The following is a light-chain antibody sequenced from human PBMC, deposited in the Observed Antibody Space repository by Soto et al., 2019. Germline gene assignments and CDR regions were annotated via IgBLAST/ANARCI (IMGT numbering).Light chain of an antibody. J-gene: IGLJ1*01. V-gene: IGLV2-8*01. CDR1: SSDVGRYNF. CDR2: DVN. CDR3: DSYAGSNNHV. Sequence: TQPLGASGSTGQSVTISCTGTSSDVGRYNFVSWYQHHPGKAPKLLIYDVNKRPSGVPDRFSGSKSGNTASLTVSGLQAEDEADYYCDSYAGSNNHVFGTGTKVTVL.